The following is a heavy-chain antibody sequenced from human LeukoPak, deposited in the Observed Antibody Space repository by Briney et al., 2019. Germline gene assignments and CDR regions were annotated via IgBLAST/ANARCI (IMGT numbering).Heavy chain of an antibody. CDR3: ARGEWSYFFDY. CDR1: GGSITNYY. D-gene: IGHD2-8*01. J-gene: IGHJ4*02. V-gene: IGHV4-59*08. Sequence: PSETLSLTCTVSGGSITNYYWSWIRQPPGKTLEWIGYIYYNESPTYNPSLKSRVTISVNTSENQFSLKLNSVTAADTAVYYCARGEWSYFFDYWGQGTLVTVSS. CDR2: IYYNESP.